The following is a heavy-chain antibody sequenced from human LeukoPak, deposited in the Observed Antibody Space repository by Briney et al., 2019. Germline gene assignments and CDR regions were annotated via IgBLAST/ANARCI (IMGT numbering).Heavy chain of an antibody. CDR2: INPNSGGT. Sequence: ASVKVSCKASGYTFTGYYMHWVRQAPGQGLEWMGWINPNSGGTNYAQKFQGRVTMTRDTSISTAYMELSRLRSDDTAVYYCARAAEGVIVIGYYYMDVWGKGTTVIVSS. CDR3: ARAAEGVIVIGYYYMDV. D-gene: IGHD3-16*02. CDR1: GYTFTGYY. J-gene: IGHJ6*03. V-gene: IGHV1-2*02.